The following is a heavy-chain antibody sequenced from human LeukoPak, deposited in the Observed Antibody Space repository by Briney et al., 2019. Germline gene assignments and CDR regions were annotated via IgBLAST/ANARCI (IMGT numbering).Heavy chain of an antibody. D-gene: IGHD2-2*01. CDR2: IWYDGSNK. J-gene: IGHJ6*02. CDR3: ARARGSSTSTYGMDV. V-gene: IGHV3-33*01. Sequence: PGGSLRLSCAASGFTFSSYGLHWVRQAPGKGLEWVAVIWYDGSNKYYADSVKGRFTISRDNSKNTLYLQMNSLRAEDTAVYYCARARGSSTSTYGMDVWGQGTTVTVSS. CDR1: GFTFSSYG.